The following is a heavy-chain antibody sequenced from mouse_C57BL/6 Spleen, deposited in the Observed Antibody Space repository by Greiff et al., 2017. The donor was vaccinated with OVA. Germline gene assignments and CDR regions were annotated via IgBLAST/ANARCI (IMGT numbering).Heavy chain of an antibody. J-gene: IGHJ2*01. CDR2: IYPGSGST. CDR1: GYTFTSYW. CDR3: AREGDYFITTVVGY. D-gene: IGHD1-1*01. V-gene: IGHV1-55*01. Sequence: QVQLKQPGAELVKPGASVKMSCKASGYTFTSYWITWVKQRPGQGLEWIGDIYPGSGSTNYNEKFKSKATLTVDTSSSTAYMQLSSLTSEDSAVYYCAREGDYFITTVVGYWGQGTTLTVSS.